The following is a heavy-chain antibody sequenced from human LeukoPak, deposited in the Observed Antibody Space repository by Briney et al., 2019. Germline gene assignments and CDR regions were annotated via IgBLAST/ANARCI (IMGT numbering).Heavy chain of an antibody. V-gene: IGHV3-21*01. CDR2: ISSSSSYI. CDR1: GFTFSSYS. CDR3: ARDELPSYYFDY. D-gene: IGHD1-26*01. Sequence: GGSLRLSCAASGFTFSSYSMNWVRQAPGKGLEWVSSISSSSSYIYYADSVKGRFTISRDNAKNLLYLQMNSLRAEDTAVYYCARDELPSYYFDYWGRGTLVTVSS. J-gene: IGHJ4*02.